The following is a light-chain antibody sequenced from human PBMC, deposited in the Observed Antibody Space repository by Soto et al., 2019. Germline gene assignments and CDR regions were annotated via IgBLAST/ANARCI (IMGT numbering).Light chain of an antibody. CDR3: QQFKGSPCT. Sequence: EIVLTQSPGTLSLSPGERATLSCRASQSFNNSYLAWYQPRRGQAPRLLIYGASRRATGIPDRFSGSGSGADFTLTISSLESEDFAVYYCQQFKGSPCTFGQGTKVEIK. J-gene: IGKJ2*02. CDR1: QSFNNSY. V-gene: IGKV3-20*01. CDR2: GAS.